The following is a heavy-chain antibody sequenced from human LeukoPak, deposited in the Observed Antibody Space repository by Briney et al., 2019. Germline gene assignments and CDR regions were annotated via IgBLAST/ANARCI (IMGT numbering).Heavy chain of an antibody. Sequence: TGGSLRLSCTASGFTFGDYAMSWFRQAPGKGLEWVGFIRSKAYGGTTEYAASVKGRFTISRDDSKSIAYLQMNSLKTEDTAVYYCTRVRGDIVVVPALGFDYWGQGTLVTVSS. CDR1: GFTFGDYA. CDR3: TRVRGDIVVVPALGFDY. D-gene: IGHD2-2*01. V-gene: IGHV3-49*03. CDR2: IRSKAYGGTT. J-gene: IGHJ4*02.